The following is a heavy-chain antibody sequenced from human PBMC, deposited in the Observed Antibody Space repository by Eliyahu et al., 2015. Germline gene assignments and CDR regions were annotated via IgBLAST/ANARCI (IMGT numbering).Heavy chain of an antibody. CDR3: ARGSRFPRNYYDSSPFDY. J-gene: IGHJ4*02. D-gene: IGHD3-22*01. CDR2: ISSSSXYI. CDR1: GFTFSSYS. V-gene: IGHV3-21*01. Sequence: EVQLVESGGGLVKPGGSLRLSCAASGFTFSSYSMNWVRQAPGKGLEWVSSISSSSXYIYYADSVKGRFTISRDNAKNSLYLQMNSLRAEDTAVYYCARGSRFPRNYYDSSPFDYWGQGTLVTVSS.